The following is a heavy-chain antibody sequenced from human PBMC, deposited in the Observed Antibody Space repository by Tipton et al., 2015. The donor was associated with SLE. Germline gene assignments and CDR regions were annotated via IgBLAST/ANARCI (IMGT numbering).Heavy chain of an antibody. D-gene: IGHD3-16*01. CDR2: IYSNGAT. Sequence: TLSLTCNVSGVSIMSGGYYWTWIRQPAGRGLEWIGRIYSNGATNYNPSLMSRVTISVDTPKNQFSLKLTSVTAADTAVYYCARHIWGGYDAFDVWGHGALVTVSS. CDR3: ARHIWGGYDAFDV. V-gene: IGHV4-61*02. CDR1: GVSIMSGGYY. J-gene: IGHJ3*01.